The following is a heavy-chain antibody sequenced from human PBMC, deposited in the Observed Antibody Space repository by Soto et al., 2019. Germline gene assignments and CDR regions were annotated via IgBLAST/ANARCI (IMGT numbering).Heavy chain of an antibody. J-gene: IGHJ6*02. CDR1: GFTFSSYG. CDR2: ISYAGSNK. D-gene: IGHD3-16*01. Sequence: GGSLRLCCAASGFTFSSYGMHWVRQAPGKGLEWVAVISYAGSNKYSADSVKGRFTISRDNSKNTLYLQMNSLRAEDTAVYYCARDGGSNWWGIFNGMDVWGLGTTVTVSS. V-gene: IGHV3-30*03. CDR3: ARDGGSNWWGIFNGMDV.